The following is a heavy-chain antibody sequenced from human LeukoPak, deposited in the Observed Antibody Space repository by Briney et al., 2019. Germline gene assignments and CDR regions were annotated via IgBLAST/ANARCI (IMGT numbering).Heavy chain of an antibody. J-gene: IGHJ3*02. V-gene: IGHV4-4*02. D-gene: IGHD3-9*01. CDR1: GGSISSSNW. Sequence: SETLSLTCAVSGGSISSSNWWSWVRQPPGKGLEWIGYIYYSGSTNYNPSLKSRVTISVDTSKNQFSLKLSSVTAADTAVYYCEKTNYDTLTGYFAFDIWGQGTMVPVSS. CDR3: EKTNYDTLTGYFAFDI. CDR2: IYYSGST.